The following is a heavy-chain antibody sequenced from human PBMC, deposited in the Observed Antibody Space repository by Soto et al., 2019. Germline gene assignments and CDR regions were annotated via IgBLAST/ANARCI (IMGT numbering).Heavy chain of an antibody. D-gene: IGHD3-10*01. CDR2: IYYSGST. CDR3: ARTYYYGSGSPNYYYYGMDV. Sequence: SETLSLTCTVSGGSISSSSYYWGWIRQPPGKGLEWIGSIYYSGSTYYNPSLKSRVTISVDTSKNQFSLKLSSVTAADTAVYYCARTYYYGSGSPNYYYYGMDVWGQGTTVTVSS. V-gene: IGHV4-39*01. J-gene: IGHJ6*02. CDR1: GGSISSSSYY.